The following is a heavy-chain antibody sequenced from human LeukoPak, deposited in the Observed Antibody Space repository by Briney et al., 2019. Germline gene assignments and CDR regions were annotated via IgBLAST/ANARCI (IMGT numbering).Heavy chain of an antibody. CDR2: IYYSGST. CDR1: GGSISSSSYY. J-gene: IGHJ5*02. V-gene: IGHV4-39*02. D-gene: IGHD6-13*01. CDR3: AREDEGIAAAAWFDP. Sequence: ASETLSLTCTVSGGSISSSSYYWGWIRQPPGKGLEWIGSIYYSGSTYYNPSLKSRVTISVDTSKNQFSLKLSSVTAADTAVYYCAREDEGIAAAAWFDPWGQGTLVTVSS.